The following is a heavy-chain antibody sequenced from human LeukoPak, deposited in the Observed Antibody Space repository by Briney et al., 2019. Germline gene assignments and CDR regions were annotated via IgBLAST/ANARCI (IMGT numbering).Heavy chain of an antibody. D-gene: IGHD3-9*01. CDR1: GLTFSSYG. CDR3: AKDFDDILTDDY. V-gene: IGHV3-30*02. J-gene: IGHJ4*02. CDR2: IRYDGSNE. Sequence: GGSLRLSCAASGLTFSSYGMHWVRQAPGKGLEWMAFIRYDGSNEYYADSVKGRFTISRDNSKNMMYLQMNSLRAEDTAVYYCAKDFDDILTDDYWGQGTRVTVSS.